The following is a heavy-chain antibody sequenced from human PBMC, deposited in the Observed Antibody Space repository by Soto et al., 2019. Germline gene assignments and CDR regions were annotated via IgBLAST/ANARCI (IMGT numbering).Heavy chain of an antibody. D-gene: IGHD2-15*01. J-gene: IGHJ4*02. V-gene: IGHV4-31*03. CDR3: VKDVVFWP. Sequence: SETLSLTCTVSGGSISSGGYYWSWIRQHPGKGLEWIGYIFYSGSTYYNPSLKSRVTISRDNSKNTLSLQMSSLRGDDTAMYYCVKDVVFWPWGQGTLVTVSS. CDR1: GGSISSGGYY. CDR2: IFYSGST.